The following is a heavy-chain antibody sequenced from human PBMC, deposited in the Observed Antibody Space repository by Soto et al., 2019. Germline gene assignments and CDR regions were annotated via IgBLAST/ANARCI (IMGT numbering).Heavy chain of an antibody. CDR3: AKGGAYSSSSLQDY. CDR1: GFTFSSYA. J-gene: IGHJ4*02. V-gene: IGHV3-23*01. CDR2: ISGSGGST. D-gene: IGHD6-6*01. Sequence: GGSLRLSCAASGFTFSSYAMSWVRQAPGKGLEWVSAISGSGGSTYYADSVKGRFTISRDNSKNTLYLQMNSLRAEDTAVYYCAKGGAYSSSSLQDYWGQGTLVTVSS.